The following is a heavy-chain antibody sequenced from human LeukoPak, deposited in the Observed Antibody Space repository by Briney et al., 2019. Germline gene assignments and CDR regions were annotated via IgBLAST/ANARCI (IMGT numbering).Heavy chain of an antibody. Sequence: SETLSLTCTVSGGSISSSSYYWGWICQPPGKGLEWIGSIYYSGSTYYNPSLKSRVTISVDTSKNQFSLKLGSVTAADTAVYYCARQNRPEGSGYYYVSYYYYYMDVWGKGTTVTVSS. D-gene: IGHD3-22*01. V-gene: IGHV4-39*01. J-gene: IGHJ6*03. CDR1: GGSISSSSYY. CDR2: IYYSGST. CDR3: ARQNRPEGSGYYYVSYYYYYMDV.